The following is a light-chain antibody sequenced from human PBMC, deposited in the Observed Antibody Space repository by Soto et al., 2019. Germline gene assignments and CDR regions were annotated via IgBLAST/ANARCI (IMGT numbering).Light chain of an antibody. V-gene: IGKV1-5*03. CDR3: QQYDVYPLT. CDR2: DVS. J-gene: IGKJ1*01. CDR1: QSMRRL. Sequence: DIQMTQSPSTLSASVGDRVTITCRSSQSMRRLLAWFQHKPGKAPKLLIYDVSVLETGVASRFSGSGSGTEFNLTISSLQPDDFATYYCQQYDVYPLTFGPGTKVQI.